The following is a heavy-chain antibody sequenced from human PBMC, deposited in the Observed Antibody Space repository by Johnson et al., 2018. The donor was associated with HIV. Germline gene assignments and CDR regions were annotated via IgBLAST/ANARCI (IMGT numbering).Heavy chain of an antibody. CDR3: ARVNWNYEAFDI. V-gene: IGHV3-11*04. D-gene: IGHD1-7*01. J-gene: IGHJ3*02. CDR2: ISNSGSTA. Sequence: QVQLVESGGGLVEPGGSLRLSCAASGFTFNDYYMTWIRQAPGKGLEWISYISNSGSTADYAYSVKGRFTISRDNTKSSLYLQMNSLRAEDTAVYYCARVNWNYEAFDIWGQGTMVTVSS. CDR1: GFTFNDYY.